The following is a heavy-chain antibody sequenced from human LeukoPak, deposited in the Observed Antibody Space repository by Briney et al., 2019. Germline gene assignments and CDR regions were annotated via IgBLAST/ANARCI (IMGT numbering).Heavy chain of an antibody. V-gene: IGHV3-20*04. CDR2: INWNGGST. J-gene: IGHJ5*02. D-gene: IGHD6-13*01. CDR3: ARVVAAAGTDWFDP. Sequence: GGSLRLSCAASGFTFSSYGMSWVRQAPGKGLEWVSGINWNGGSTGYADSVKGRFTISRDNAKNSLYLQMNSLRAEDTALYYCARVVAAAGTDWFDPWGQGTLVTVSS. CDR1: GFTFSSYG.